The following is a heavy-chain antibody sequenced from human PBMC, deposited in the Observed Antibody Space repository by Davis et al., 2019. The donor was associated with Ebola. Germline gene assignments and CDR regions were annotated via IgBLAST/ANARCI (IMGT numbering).Heavy chain of an antibody. V-gene: IGHV3-23*01. CDR2: ISGSGGST. Sequence: PGGSLRLSCAASGFTFSSYAMSWVRQAPGKGLEWVSAISGSGGSTYYADSVKGRFTISRDNSKNTLYLQMNSLRAEDTAVYYCAVAAAGTQIYYYYGMDVWGQGTTVTVSS. CDR1: GFTFSSYA. J-gene: IGHJ6*02. D-gene: IGHD6-13*01. CDR3: AVAAAGTQIYYYYGMDV.